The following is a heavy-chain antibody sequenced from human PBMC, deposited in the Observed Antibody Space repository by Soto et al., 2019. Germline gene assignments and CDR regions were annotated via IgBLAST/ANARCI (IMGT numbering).Heavy chain of an antibody. D-gene: IGHD6-19*01. J-gene: IGHJ4*02. V-gene: IGHV3-9*01. CDR2: ISWNSGSI. CDR1: GFTFDDYA. CDR3: EKDIKQWDQFDY. Sequence: EVQLVESGGCLVQPGRSLRISCAASGFTFDDYAMHWVRQAPGKGLEWVSGISWNSGSIGYADSVKGRFTISRDNAKNSLYLQMTSLRAEDTALYYCEKDIKQWDQFDYRGQGTLVTVSS.